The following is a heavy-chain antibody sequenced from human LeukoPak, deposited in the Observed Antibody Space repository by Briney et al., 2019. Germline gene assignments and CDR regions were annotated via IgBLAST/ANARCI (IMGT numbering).Heavy chain of an antibody. CDR2: ISTYIGVT. D-gene: IGHD4-11*01. CDR1: GFRFTRVG. CDR3: ARDSDYSGNGNGDWFDP. V-gene: IGHV1-18*04. Sequence: ASVTVSCKASGFRFTRVGVSWVRQAPGQGLEWMGWISTYIGVTHYAERFEDRVSMTIDTSTTTVYMELTSLRYDDTAVYYCARDSDYSGNGNGDWFDPWGQGTVVTVSS. J-gene: IGHJ5*02.